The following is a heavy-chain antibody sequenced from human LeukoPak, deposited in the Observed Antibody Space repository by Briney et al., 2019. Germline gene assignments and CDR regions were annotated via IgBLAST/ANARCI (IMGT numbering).Heavy chain of an antibody. CDR1: GYTFTGYY. V-gene: IGHV1-2*02. Sequence: ASVKVSCKASGYTFTGYYMHWVRQAPGQGLEWMGWINPNSGGTNYAQKFQGRVTMTRDTSISTAYMELSRLRSDDTAVYYCARDSPITVIVASFDYWGQGTLVTVSS. CDR2: INPNSGGT. CDR3: ARDSPITVIVASFDY. J-gene: IGHJ4*02. D-gene: IGHD3-22*01.